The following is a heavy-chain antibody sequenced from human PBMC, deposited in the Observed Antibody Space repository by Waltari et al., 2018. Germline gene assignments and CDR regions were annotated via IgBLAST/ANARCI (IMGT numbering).Heavy chain of an antibody. J-gene: IGHJ4*02. V-gene: IGHV3-7*01. CDR1: GFPLSSYW. D-gene: IGHD4-4*01. Sequence: EVRLVESGGGLVQPGGSLSLSCAASGFPLSSYWMSWVRQAPGKGLGGVANIKQDGREKNYVDSVKGRFTISRDNAKNSLDLQMNSLRAEDTAVYYCARGYNKFDYWGQGNLVTVSS. CDR2: IKQDGREK. CDR3: ARGYNKFDY.